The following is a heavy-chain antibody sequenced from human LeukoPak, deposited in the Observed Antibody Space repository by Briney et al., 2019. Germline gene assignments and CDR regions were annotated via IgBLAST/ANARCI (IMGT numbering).Heavy chain of an antibody. J-gene: IGHJ3*02. CDR1: GFTFSSYA. Sequence: PRGSLRLSCAASGFTFSSYAMSWVRQAPGKGLEWVSGISWNSGSIGYADSVKGRFTISRDNAKNSLYLQMNSLRAEDTALYYCAKDIGIAAAGTPGAFDIWGQGTMVTVSS. D-gene: IGHD6-13*01. V-gene: IGHV3-9*01. CDR2: ISWNSGSI. CDR3: AKDIGIAAAGTPGAFDI.